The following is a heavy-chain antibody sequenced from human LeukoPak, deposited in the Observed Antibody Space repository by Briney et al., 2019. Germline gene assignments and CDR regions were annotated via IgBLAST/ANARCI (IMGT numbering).Heavy chain of an antibody. CDR2: INSDGSTT. CDR1: GFTFSRYL. V-gene: IGHV3-74*01. Sequence: PGGSLRLSCTASGFTFSRYLMHWVRQAPGKGLVGVSRINSDGSTTTYADSVKGRFTVSRDNAKNTLYLQMNSLRAEDTAVYYCARDLDGYRSGNGAWGQGTLVTVSS. J-gene: IGHJ5*02. CDR3: ARDLDGYRSGNGA. D-gene: IGHD5-12*01.